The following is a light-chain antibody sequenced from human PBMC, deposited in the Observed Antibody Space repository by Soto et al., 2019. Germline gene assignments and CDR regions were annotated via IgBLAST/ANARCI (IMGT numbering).Light chain of an antibody. CDR1: QTVNSR. CDR2: HTS. J-gene: IGKJ1*01. CDR3: HQRQTWPRT. Sequence: LTQARTTVASSPGVRATLSCSASQTVNSRLAWYQHKPGQAPRLLIYHTSNRATGIPARFSGSGSGTAFTLTISSLQPADFAVYYCHQRQTWPRTNGQGTKVDIK. V-gene: IGKV3-11*01.